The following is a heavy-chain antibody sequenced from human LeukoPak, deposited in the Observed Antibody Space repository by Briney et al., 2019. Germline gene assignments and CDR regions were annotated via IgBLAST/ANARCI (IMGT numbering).Heavy chain of an antibody. J-gene: IGHJ3*02. CDR2: IYSGGSR. CDR1: GFTVSSNY. D-gene: IGHD1-14*01. CDR3: ARAGSRWAFDI. V-gene: IGHV3-53*01. Sequence: PGGSLRLSCAASGFTVSSNYMSWVRQAPGKGLEWVSIIYSGGSRYYADSVKGRFTISRDNSKNTLYLQMNTLRAEDTAVYYCARAGSRWAFDIWGQGTMVTVSS.